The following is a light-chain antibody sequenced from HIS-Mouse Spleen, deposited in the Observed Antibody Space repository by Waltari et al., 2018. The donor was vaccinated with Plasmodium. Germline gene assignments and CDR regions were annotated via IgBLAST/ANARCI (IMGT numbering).Light chain of an antibody. Sequence: SYVLTQPPSVSVAPGQTARITCGGNNIGRKSVHVYQHKPGQAPVLVVYDDSDRTPGIPELFSGSNSGNTATLTISRVEAGDEADYYCQVWDSSSDHWVFGGGTKLTVL. V-gene: IGLV3-21*02. CDR3: QVWDSSSDHWV. CDR2: DDS. CDR1: NIGRKS. J-gene: IGLJ3*02.